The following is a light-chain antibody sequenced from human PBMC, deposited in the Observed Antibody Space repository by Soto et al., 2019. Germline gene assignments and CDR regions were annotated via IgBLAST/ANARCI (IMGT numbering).Light chain of an antibody. CDR1: QSISSY. J-gene: IGKJ3*01. Sequence: DIQMTQSPSSLSASVGDRVTITCRASQSISSYLNWYQQKPGKAPKLLIYAASSLQSGLPSRFSGSGSGTDFTLTISSLQPEYFATYYCQQSYSTVTFGPGTKVDIK. CDR2: AAS. V-gene: IGKV1-39*01. CDR3: QQSYSTVT.